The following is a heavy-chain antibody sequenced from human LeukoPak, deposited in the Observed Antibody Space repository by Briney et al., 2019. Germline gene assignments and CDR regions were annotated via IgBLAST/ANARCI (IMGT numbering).Heavy chain of an antibody. CDR1: GYTFTSYY. V-gene: IGHV1-46*01. CDR3: ARDIAFGVVNYWFDP. CDR2: INPSGGST. Sequence: GASVKVSCKASGYTFTSYYMHWVRQAPGQELEWMGIINPSGGSTSYTQNFQGRVTMTRDTSTSTVYMELSSLRSEDTAVYYCARDIAFGVVNYWFDPWGQGTLVTVSS. D-gene: IGHD3-3*01. J-gene: IGHJ5*02.